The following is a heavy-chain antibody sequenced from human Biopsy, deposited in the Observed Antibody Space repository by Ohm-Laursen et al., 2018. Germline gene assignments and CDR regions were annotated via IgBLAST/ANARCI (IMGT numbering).Heavy chain of an antibody. CDR3: ARAFGGAYYSYAFDL. D-gene: IGHD2-21*02. CDR1: GFRFTGYY. V-gene: IGHV1-18*04. Sequence: GASVTASCKAYGFRFTGYYIHWARQAPGQGLEWMGWITADNTNSAQKFQGRLTMTTDISTSTAYMDLKGLRSDDTAIYYCARAFGGAYYSYAFDLWGQGTLVTVSS. CDR2: ITADNT. J-gene: IGHJ3*01.